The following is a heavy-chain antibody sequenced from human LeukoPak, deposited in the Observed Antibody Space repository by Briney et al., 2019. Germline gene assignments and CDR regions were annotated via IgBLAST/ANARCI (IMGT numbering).Heavy chain of an antibody. CDR3: ARIACSGGSCYLGEFDY. J-gene: IGHJ4*02. V-gene: IGHV3-7*01. Sequence: GGSLRLSCAASGFTFSSYYMTWVRQAPGKGLEWVAHIKEDGSEKYYVDSVKGRFTISRDNAKNSLYLEMSSLRAEDTAVYYCARIACSGGSCYLGEFDYWGQGTLVTVSS. D-gene: IGHD2-15*01. CDR2: IKEDGSEK. CDR1: GFTFSSYY.